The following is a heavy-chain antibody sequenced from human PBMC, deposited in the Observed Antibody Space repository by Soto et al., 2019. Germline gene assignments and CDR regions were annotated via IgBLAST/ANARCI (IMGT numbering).Heavy chain of an antibody. Sequence: EVQLLESGGDLVQPGGSLRLSCAASTFTFSTYAMSWVRQAPGRGLEWVSSISGSGASTYYADSVKGRFTISRDNSKSIVFLQMTSLRAEDTAIYYCAKWVAATQNWFDPWGQGTLVTVSS. D-gene: IGHD2-15*01. CDR3: AKWVAATQNWFDP. J-gene: IGHJ5*02. CDR2: ISGSGAST. CDR1: TFTFSTYA. V-gene: IGHV3-23*01.